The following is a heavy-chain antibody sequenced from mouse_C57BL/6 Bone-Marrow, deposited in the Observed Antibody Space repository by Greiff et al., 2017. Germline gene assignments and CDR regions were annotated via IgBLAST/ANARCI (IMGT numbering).Heavy chain of an antibody. V-gene: IGHV2-2*01. CDR2: IWSGGST. CDR1: GFSLTSYG. Sequence: QVQLQQSGPGLVQPSQSLSITCTVSGFSLTSYGVHWVRQSPGKGLEWLGVIWSGGSTDYNAAFISRRSISKDNSKSQVFFKMNSLQADDTAIYYCARGRDYYGSSYNYAMDYWGQGTSVTVSS. J-gene: IGHJ4*01. CDR3: ARGRDYYGSSYNYAMDY. D-gene: IGHD1-1*01.